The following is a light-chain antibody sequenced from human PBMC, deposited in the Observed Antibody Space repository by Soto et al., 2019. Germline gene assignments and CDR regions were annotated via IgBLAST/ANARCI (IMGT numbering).Light chain of an antibody. Sequence: DIQMTQSPSSVSASVGDRVTITCRASQGISNWLAWYQQKPEKAPSLLIHAASSLQSGVPSRFSGSGYGTDFTLTISSLQHEDFATYFCQQANSLPVTFGPGTKVDIK. CDR1: QGISNW. V-gene: IGKV1-12*01. CDR3: QQANSLPVT. CDR2: AAS. J-gene: IGKJ3*01.